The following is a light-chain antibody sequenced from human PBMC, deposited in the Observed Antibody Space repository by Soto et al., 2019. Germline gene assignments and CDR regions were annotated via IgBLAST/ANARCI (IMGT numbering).Light chain of an antibody. V-gene: IGLV2-14*03. J-gene: IGLJ1*01. CDR2: DVS. Sequence: QSAVAQPASVSGSPGQSITISCTGTSSGVGGYNSVSWYQQYPGKAPKLMIHDVSNRPSGVSDRFSGSKSGNTASLTISGLQPEDEADYYCSSYATSISYVFGSGTKVTVL. CDR1: SSGVGGYNS. CDR3: SSYATSISYV.